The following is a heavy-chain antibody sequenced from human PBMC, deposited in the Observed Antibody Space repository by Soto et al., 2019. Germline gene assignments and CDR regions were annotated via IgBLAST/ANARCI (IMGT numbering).Heavy chain of an antibody. J-gene: IGHJ4*02. Sequence: EVQLLESGGGLVQPGGSLRLSCEASGFTFSSCALSWFRQPPGKGLQWVSAITGPGRTYYADSVKGRFTISRDNSKSTLYLQMNSLRAEDTAIYYCAKDKMEEWLVGGYFDYWGQGALVTVSS. CDR2: ITGPGRT. CDR1: GFTFSSCA. V-gene: IGHV3-23*01. D-gene: IGHD6-19*01. CDR3: AKDKMEEWLVGGYFDY.